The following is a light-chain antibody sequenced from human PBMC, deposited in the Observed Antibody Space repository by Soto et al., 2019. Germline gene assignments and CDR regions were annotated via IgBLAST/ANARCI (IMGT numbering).Light chain of an antibody. V-gene: IGKV1-5*01. Sequence: DIQVTQSPSTLAASVGDRVTITCRASQGVSDWLAWYQQKPETAPKLLIHHASTLESGVPSRFSGSGSGTEFTLTISSLQPDDFATYYCQEYSTFSFGQGTKVEIK. CDR1: QGVSDW. CDR2: HAS. CDR3: QEYSTFS. J-gene: IGKJ1*01.